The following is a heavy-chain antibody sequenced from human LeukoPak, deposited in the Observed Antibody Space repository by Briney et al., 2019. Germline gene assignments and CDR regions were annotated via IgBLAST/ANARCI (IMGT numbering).Heavy chain of an antibody. J-gene: IGHJ4*02. D-gene: IGHD3-3*01. CDR1: GFTFSSYG. Sequence: GRSLRLSCAASGFTFSSYGMHWVRQAPGKGLEWVAVISYDGSNKYYADSVKGRFTISRDNSKNTLYLQMNSLRAEDTAVYYCAKDQEGLGVVINQFFDYWGQGTLVTVSS. CDR3: AKDQEGLGVVINQFFDY. V-gene: IGHV3-30*18. CDR2: ISYDGSNK.